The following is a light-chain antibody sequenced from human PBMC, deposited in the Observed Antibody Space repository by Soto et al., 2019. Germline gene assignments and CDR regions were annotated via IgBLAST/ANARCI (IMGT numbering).Light chain of an antibody. J-gene: IGLJ1*01. Sequence: QSVLTQPPSASGTPGQRITISCSGSSSNIGSNYVYWYQKFPGTAPKLLMYKDNHRPSGVPDRFSGSKSGTSASLAISGLQSEDEADYYCAAWDDSLNGSYVFGTGTKVTVL. V-gene: IGLV1-47*01. CDR3: AAWDDSLNGSYV. CDR1: SSNIGSNY. CDR2: KDN.